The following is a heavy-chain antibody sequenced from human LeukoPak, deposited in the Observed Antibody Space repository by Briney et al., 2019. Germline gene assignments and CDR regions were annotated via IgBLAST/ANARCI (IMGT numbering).Heavy chain of an antibody. CDR3: AKGDYYDSKGYLPYFDY. D-gene: IGHD3-22*01. CDR1: GFTFSSYG. V-gene: IGHV3-30*02. Sequence: PGGSLRLSCAASGFTFSSYGMHWVRQAPGKGLEWVAFIRYDGSNKYYADSVKGRFTISRDNSENTLYLQMNSLRAEDTAVYYCAKGDYYDSKGYLPYFDYWGQGTLVTVSS. CDR2: IRYDGSNK. J-gene: IGHJ4*02.